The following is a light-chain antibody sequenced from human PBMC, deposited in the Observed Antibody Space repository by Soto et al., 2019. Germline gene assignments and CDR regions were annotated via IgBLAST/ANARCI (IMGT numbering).Light chain of an antibody. V-gene: IGLV1-47*01. J-gene: IGLJ3*02. CDR2: KNN. Sequence: QSVLTQPPSASGTPGQRVTISCSGGSYNVGKNLVYWYQQRPGTAPKLIIFKNNQRPSGVPDRFSGSNSGSSASLAISGLRSEDEADYFCAAWDDSLSAWVFGGGTSSPS. CDR3: AAWDDSLSAWV. CDR1: SYNVGKNL.